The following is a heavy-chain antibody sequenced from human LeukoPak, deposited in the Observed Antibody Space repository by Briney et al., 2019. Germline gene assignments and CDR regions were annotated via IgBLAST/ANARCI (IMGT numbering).Heavy chain of an antibody. J-gene: IGHJ4*02. CDR1: GFTFSSYA. V-gene: IGHV3-23*01. Sequence: GGSLRLSCAASGFTFSSYAMSWVRQAPGKGLEWVSAISGSGGSTYYADSVKGRFTISRDNAKNSLYLQMNSLRAEDTAVYYCARGRDGDFPPDYWGQGTLVTVSS. CDR3: ARGRDGDFPPDY. D-gene: IGHD4-17*01. CDR2: ISGSGGST.